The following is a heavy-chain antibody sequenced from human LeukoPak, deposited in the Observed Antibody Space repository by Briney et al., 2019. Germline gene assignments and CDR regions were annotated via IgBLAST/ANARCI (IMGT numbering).Heavy chain of an antibody. CDR1: GGSISSYY. V-gene: IGHV4-59*08. Sequence: SETLSLTCTVSGGSISSYYWSWIRQPPGKGLEWIGYIYYSGSTNYNPSLKSRVTISVDTSKNQFSLKLSSVTAADTAVYYCARHPDSYYYDSSGYYHWYFDLWGRGTLVTVSS. CDR3: ARHPDSYYYDSSGYYHWYFDL. D-gene: IGHD3-22*01. J-gene: IGHJ2*01. CDR2: IYYSGST.